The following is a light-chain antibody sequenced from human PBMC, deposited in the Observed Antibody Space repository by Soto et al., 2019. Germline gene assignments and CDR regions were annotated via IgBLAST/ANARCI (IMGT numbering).Light chain of an antibody. CDR1: QSVGSN. J-gene: IGKJ3*01. CDR2: GAS. V-gene: IGKV3-15*01. CDR3: QRDNEWPLFT. Sequence: EIVMTQSPATLSVSPGERATLSCRASQSVGSNLAWYQQRPGQAPRLLIYGASTRATGIPARFSGSGSGTEFTLTITSLQSEYFALYYCQRDNEWPLFTFGPGTRVDIK.